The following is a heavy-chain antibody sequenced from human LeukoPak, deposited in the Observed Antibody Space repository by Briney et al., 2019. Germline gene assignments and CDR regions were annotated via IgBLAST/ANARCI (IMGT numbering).Heavy chain of an antibody. Sequence: SETLSLTCAVYGGSFSGYYWSWIRQPPGKGLEWIGEINHSGSTNYNPSLKSRVTISVDTSKNQFSLKLSSVTAADTAVYYCARGQGVAAAGDYYYGMDVWGQGTTVTVSS. D-gene: IGHD6-13*01. J-gene: IGHJ6*02. CDR2: INHSGST. CDR1: GGSFSGYY. V-gene: IGHV4-34*01. CDR3: ARGQGVAAAGDYYYGMDV.